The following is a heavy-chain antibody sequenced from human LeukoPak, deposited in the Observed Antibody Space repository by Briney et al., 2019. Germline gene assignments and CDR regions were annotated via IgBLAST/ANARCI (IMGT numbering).Heavy chain of an antibody. CDR1: GFSFSTYA. Sequence: GGSLRLSCAASGFSFSTYAMSWVRQAPGKGLEWVSGVNGNGGSTSYADSVKGQFTIFRDNSKNTVYLQMNSLRVEDTAVYYCAKSLYGGCDYWGQGTVVTVSS. J-gene: IGHJ4*02. V-gene: IGHV3-23*01. D-gene: IGHD3-16*02. CDR3: AKSLYGGCDY. CDR2: VNGNGGST.